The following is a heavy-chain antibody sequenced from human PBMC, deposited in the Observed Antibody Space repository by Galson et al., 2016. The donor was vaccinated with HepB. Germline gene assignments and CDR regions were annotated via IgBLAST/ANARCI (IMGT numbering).Heavy chain of an antibody. CDR2: INSDGSST. CDR3: VRVFPYTGSYARFDP. J-gene: IGHJ5*02. Sequence: SLRLSCAASGFTFSNSWMPWVRQAPGKGLVWVSRINSDGSSTSYADSVKGRFTVSRDNANNRLYLQMHSLSAEDRAVYYCVRVFPYTGSYARFDPWGQGTLVTVSS. D-gene: IGHD1-26*01. CDR1: GFTFSNSW. V-gene: IGHV3-74*01.